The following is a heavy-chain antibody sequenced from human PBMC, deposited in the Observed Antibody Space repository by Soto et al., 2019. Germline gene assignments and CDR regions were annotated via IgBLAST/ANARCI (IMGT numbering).Heavy chain of an antibody. CDR2: IHHSGST. J-gene: IGHJ4*02. CDR3: AREGDSWSGYLF. Sequence: TSETLSLTCALYGGSFDAYYWSWIRQPPGKGLEWIGEIHHSGSTKYNPSLKSRVSLSVDTSTNQFSLKVTSVTAADRCVYYCAREGDSWSGYLFWGQGTPVTVSS. CDR1: GGSFDAYY. D-gene: IGHD3-3*01. V-gene: IGHV4-34*01.